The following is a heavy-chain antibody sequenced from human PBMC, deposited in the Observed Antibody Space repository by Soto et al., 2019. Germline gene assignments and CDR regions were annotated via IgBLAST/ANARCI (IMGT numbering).Heavy chain of an antibody. Sequence: QVQLVQSGAEVKKPGASVKVSCKASGYTFTSYGISWVRQAPGQGLEWMGWISAYNGNTNYAQKLQGRVTMTTDTSTSTAYMELRSLRSDDTAVYYCAINPFVGGSGSYYNGVVDVWGQGTTVTVSS. CDR2: ISAYNGNT. D-gene: IGHD3-10*01. V-gene: IGHV1-18*01. CDR1: GYTFTSYG. CDR3: AINPFVGGSGSYYNGVVDV. J-gene: IGHJ6*02.